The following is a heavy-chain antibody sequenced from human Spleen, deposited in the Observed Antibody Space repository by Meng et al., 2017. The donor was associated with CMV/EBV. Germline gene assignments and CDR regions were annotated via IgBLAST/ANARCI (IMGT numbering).Heavy chain of an antibody. J-gene: IGHJ4*02. CDR1: GFTFSSYA. CDR2: ISGSGGTP. Sequence: GESLKISCAASGFTFSSYAMSWVRLAPGKGLEWVSGISGSGGTPYYADSVKGRFTISRDNAKNSLYLQMNSLRAEDTALYYCAKASGSYHGYFDYWGQGTLVTVSS. D-gene: IGHD1-26*01. CDR3: AKASGSYHGYFDY. V-gene: IGHV3-23*01.